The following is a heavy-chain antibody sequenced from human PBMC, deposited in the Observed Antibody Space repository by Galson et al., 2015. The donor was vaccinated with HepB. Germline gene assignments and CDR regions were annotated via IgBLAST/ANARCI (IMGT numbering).Heavy chain of an antibody. CDR3: ARDLSTYGDVPFYFDY. J-gene: IGHJ4*02. V-gene: IGHV1-69*06. D-gene: IGHD4-17*01. CDR1: GGTFSSYA. CDR2: IIPIFGTA. Sequence: SVKVSCKASGGTFSSYAISWVRQAPGQGLEWMGGIIPIFGTANYAQKFQGRVTITADKSTSTAYMELSSLRSEDTAVYYCARDLSTYGDVPFYFDYWGQGTLVTVSS.